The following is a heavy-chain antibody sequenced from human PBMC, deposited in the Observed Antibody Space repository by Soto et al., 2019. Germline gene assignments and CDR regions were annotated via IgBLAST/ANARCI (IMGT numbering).Heavy chain of an antibody. D-gene: IGHD3-16*02. V-gene: IGHV3-9*01. CDR3: AKDSSKESLLWGFLVY. J-gene: IGHJ4*02. CDR2: ISWNSGSI. CDR1: GFTFDDYA. Sequence: GGSLRLSCASSGFTFDDYAMHWVRQAPGKGLEWVSGISWNSGSIGYADSVKGRFTISRDNAKNSLYLQMNSLRAEDTALYYCAKDSSKESLLWGFLVYWGQGTLVTVS.